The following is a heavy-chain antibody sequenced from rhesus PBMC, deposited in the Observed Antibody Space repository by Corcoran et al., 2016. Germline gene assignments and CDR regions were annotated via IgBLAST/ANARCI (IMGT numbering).Heavy chain of an antibody. J-gene: IGHJ4*01. V-gene: IGHV3-136*01. CDR3: TRGSGSWNYFDL. CDR1: GFTFSSYD. D-gene: IGHD6-25*01. Sequence: EVQLVESGGGLVQPGGSLRLSCAASGFTFSSYDMSWVRQAPGKGLDWGAYISYTGKTIYYADSVKGRFTISRDNAKSSLSLQMSSLRAEDTAVYYCTRGSGSWNYFDLWGQGVLV. CDR2: ISYTGKTI.